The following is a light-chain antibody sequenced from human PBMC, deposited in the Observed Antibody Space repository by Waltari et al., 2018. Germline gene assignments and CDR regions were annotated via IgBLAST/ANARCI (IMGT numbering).Light chain of an antibody. CDR2: GAS. J-gene: IGKJ2*01. CDR1: QSLSSN. CDR3: QQYNNWPFT. V-gene: IGKV3-15*01. Sequence: EIVMTQPPATLSVSPGERATLSCRASQSLSSNLAWYQQKPGQAPRLLIYGASTRATGIPFRFSGSGSRAEFTLTISSLQSEDFAVYYCQQYNNWPFTFGQGTKLEIK.